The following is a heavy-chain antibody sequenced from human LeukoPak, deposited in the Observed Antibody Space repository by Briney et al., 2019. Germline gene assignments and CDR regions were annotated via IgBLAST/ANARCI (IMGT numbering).Heavy chain of an antibody. D-gene: IGHD3-9*01. CDR1: GFTFSSYA. CDR2: ISYDGSNK. V-gene: IGHV3-30*18. Sequence: PGGSLRLSCAASGFTFSSYAMHWVRQAPGKGLEWVAVISYDGSNKYYADSVKGRFTISRDNSKNTLYLQMNSLRAEDTAVYYCAKTLTKLVLVYYFDYWGQGTLVTVSS. J-gene: IGHJ4*02. CDR3: AKTLTKLVLVYYFDY.